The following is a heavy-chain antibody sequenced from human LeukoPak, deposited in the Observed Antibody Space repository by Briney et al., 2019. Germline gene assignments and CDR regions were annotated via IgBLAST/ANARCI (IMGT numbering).Heavy chain of an antibody. CDR2: ISSSSSYI. Sequence: GGSLRLSCAASGFTFSSYSMNWVRQAPGKGLEWVSSISSSSSYIYYADSVKGRFTISRDNAKNSLCLQMNSLRAEDTAVYYCARDRSSGIVGATGDYWGQGTLVTVSS. D-gene: IGHD1-26*01. J-gene: IGHJ4*02. CDR1: GFTFSSYS. CDR3: ARDRSSGIVGATGDY. V-gene: IGHV3-21*01.